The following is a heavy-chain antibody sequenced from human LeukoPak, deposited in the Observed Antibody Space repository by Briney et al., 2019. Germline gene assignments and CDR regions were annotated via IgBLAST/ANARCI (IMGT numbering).Heavy chain of an antibody. Sequence: GGSLRLSCAASGFTFSSYSMNWVRQAPGKGLEWVSSISSSSSYIYYADSVKGRFTISRDNAKNSLYLQMNSLRAEDTAVYYCARVLDYDFWSGPFDYWGQGTLVTVSS. J-gene: IGHJ4*02. CDR2: ISSSSSYI. CDR3: ARVLDYDFWSGPFDY. D-gene: IGHD3-3*01. CDR1: GFTFSSYS. V-gene: IGHV3-21*01.